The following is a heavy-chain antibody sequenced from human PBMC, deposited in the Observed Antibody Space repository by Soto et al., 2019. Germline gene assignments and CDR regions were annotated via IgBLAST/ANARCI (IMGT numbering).Heavy chain of an antibody. J-gene: IGHJ5*02. D-gene: IGHD2-2*01. V-gene: IGHV3-33*01. CDR2: IWYDGSNK. CDR1: GFTFSSYG. Sequence: QVQLVESGGGVVQPGRSLRLSCAASGFTFSSYGMHWVRQAPGKGLEWVAVIWYDGSNKYYADSVKGRFTISRDNSKNTLYLQRNSLRAEDTAVYYCARDPIFGVVVPAAIGGFDPWGQGTLVTVSS. CDR3: ARDPIFGVVVPAAIGGFDP.